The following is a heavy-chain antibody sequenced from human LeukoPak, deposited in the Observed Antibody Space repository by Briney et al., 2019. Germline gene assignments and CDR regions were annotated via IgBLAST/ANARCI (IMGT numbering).Heavy chain of an antibody. J-gene: IGHJ3*02. V-gene: IGHV3-49*04. Sequence: PGGSLRLSCTASGFTFGDYAMSWVRQAPGKGLEWVGFIRSKAYGGTTEYAASVKGRFTISRDDSKSIAYLQMNSLKTEDTAVYYCTRAQAVKWFGEFLDAFDIWGQGTMVTVSS. CDR2: IRSKAYGGTT. CDR1: GFTFGDYA. CDR3: TRAQAVKWFGEFLDAFDI. D-gene: IGHD3-10*01.